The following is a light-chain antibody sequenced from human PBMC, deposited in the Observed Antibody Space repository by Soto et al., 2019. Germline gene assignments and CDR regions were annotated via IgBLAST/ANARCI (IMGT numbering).Light chain of an antibody. CDR2: GAS. J-gene: IGKJ1*01. V-gene: IGKV3-20*01. Sequence: EIVLTQSPATLSVSPGERSTLSCRSSQSVSSSYLAWYQQKPGQAPRLLIYGASSRATGIPDRFSGSGSGTDFTLTISRLEPEDFAVYYCQQYGSSRSTFGQGTKVDI. CDR3: QQYGSSRST. CDR1: QSVSSSY.